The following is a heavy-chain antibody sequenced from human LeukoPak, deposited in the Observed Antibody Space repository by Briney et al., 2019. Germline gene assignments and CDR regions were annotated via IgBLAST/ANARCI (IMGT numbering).Heavy chain of an antibody. CDR2: IIGSGGDT. D-gene: IGHD6-13*01. V-gene: IGHV3-23*01. Sequence: GGSLRLSCAASGFTFSSYAMSWVRQAPGKGLEWVSTIIGSGGDTYYADSVKGRFTISRDTSKNTLYLQMKSLRAEDTAVYYCAKAWVAAGTFASWGQGTLVTVSS. CDR3: AKAWVAAGTFAS. J-gene: IGHJ4*02. CDR1: GFTFSSYA.